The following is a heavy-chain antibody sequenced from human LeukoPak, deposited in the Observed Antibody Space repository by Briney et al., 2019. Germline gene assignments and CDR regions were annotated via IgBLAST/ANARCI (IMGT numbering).Heavy chain of an antibody. CDR3: ARDHCSVGSCYNGMDV. CDR1: GGTFRSDA. J-gene: IGHJ6*02. V-gene: IGHV1-69*13. CDR2: IIPIFGTA. Sequence: SVKVSCMASGGTFRSDAISWVRQAPGQRLEWMGGIIPIFGTANYAQKLQGRVTVTPDESTSTGYMELSSLRSEDTAVYYCARDHCSVGSCYNGMDVWGQGTTVTVSS. D-gene: IGHD2-15*01.